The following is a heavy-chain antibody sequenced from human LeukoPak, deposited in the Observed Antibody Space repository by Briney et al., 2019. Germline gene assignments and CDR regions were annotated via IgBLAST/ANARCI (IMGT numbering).Heavy chain of an antibody. V-gene: IGHV4-59*08. CDR3: ATSTIFGVVIDYYYYMDV. D-gene: IGHD3-3*01. CDR2: IYYSGST. CDR1: GGSISSYY. Sequence: SETLSLTCTVTGGSISSYYWSWIRQPPGKGLEWIGYIYYSGSTNYNPSLKSRVTISVDTSKNQFSLKLSSVTAADTAVYYCATSTIFGVVIDYYYYMDVWGKGTTVTVSS. J-gene: IGHJ6*03.